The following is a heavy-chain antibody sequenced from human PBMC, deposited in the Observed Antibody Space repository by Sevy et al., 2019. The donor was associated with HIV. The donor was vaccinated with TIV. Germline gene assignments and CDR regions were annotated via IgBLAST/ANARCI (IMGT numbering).Heavy chain of an antibody. CDR2: INSDSDTM. CDR1: GFPFNYYA. Sequence: GGSLRLSCVASGFPFNYYAMNWVRQAPGKGLEWILYINSDSDTMYYGGSVKGRFTNSKVNAKNSLYLQMNSLSDEDTAVYYCARETGTYYDTSFYPYLLEAGFDYWGQGTLVTVSS. V-gene: IGHV3-48*02. D-gene: IGHD3-22*01. J-gene: IGHJ4*02. CDR3: ARETGTYYDTSFYPYLLEAGFDY.